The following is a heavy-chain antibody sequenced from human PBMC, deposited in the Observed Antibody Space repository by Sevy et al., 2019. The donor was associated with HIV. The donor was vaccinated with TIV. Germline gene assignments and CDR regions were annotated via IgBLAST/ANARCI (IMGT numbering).Heavy chain of an antibody. J-gene: IGHJ4*02. V-gene: IGHV4-59*01. CDR2: IYSSGST. Sequence: SETLSLTCSVSGDFINLYFWSWIRQPPGKGLEWIGYIYSSGSTNYNPSLTSRVTISLATSKDQFSLKLSSVTAADKAVYYCARESIGSVGDFDYWGQGTLVTVSS. CDR3: ARESIGSVGDFDY. CDR1: GDFINLYF. D-gene: IGHD6-6*01.